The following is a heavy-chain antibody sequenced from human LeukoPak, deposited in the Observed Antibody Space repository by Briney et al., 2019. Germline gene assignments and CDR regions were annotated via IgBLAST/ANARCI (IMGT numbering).Heavy chain of an antibody. CDR1: GFTFSSYS. Sequence: GGSLRLSCAASGFTFSSYSMNWVRQAPGQGLEWVSYISSSSSTIYYADSVKGRFTISRDNAKNSLYLQMNSLRAEDTAVYYCARAPPYGGNSDAFDIWGQGTMVTVSS. J-gene: IGHJ3*02. V-gene: IGHV3-48*01. CDR2: ISSSSSTI. D-gene: IGHD4-23*01. CDR3: ARAPPYGGNSDAFDI.